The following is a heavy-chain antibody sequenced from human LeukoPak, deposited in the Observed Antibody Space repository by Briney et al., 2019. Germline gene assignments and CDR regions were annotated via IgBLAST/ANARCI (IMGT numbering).Heavy chain of an antibody. J-gene: IGHJ4*02. D-gene: IGHD4-23*01. Sequence: PGGSLRLSCAASGFTFSSYSMNWVRQAPGQGLGWVSSISSSSSYIYYADPVKGRFTITRDNAKNSLYLQMNSLRAEDTAVYYCARMVKRFDYWGQGTLVTVSS. CDR1: GFTFSSYS. CDR3: ARMVKRFDY. V-gene: IGHV3-21*01. CDR2: ISSSSSYI.